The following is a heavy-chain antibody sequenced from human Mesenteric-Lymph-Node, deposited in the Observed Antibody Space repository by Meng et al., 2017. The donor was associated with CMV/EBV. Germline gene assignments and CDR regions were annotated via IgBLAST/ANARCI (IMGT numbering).Heavy chain of an antibody. Sequence: QVQLQQWVAGLLTPSETLSLTCAVYVGSFSGYYWSWIRQPPGKGLEWIGEINHSGSTNYNPSLKSRVTISVDTSKNQFSLKLSSVTAADTAVYYCARHQRWLKSEGGFNYWGQGTLVTVSS. D-gene: IGHD4-23*01. CDR2: INHSGST. CDR1: VGSFSGYY. V-gene: IGHV4-34*01. CDR3: ARHQRWLKSEGGFNY. J-gene: IGHJ4*02.